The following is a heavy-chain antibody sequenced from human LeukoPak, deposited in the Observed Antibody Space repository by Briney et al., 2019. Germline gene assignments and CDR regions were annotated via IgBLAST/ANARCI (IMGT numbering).Heavy chain of an antibody. Sequence: SETLSLTCTVSGGSISSYYWSWIRQPPGKGLEWIGYIYYSGSTNYNPSLKSRVTISVDTSKNQFSLKLSSVTAADTAVYYCARDYKPDAFDIWGQGTMVTVSS. CDR3: ARDYKPDAFDI. CDR2: IYYSGST. D-gene: IGHD3-10*01. CDR1: GGSISSYY. V-gene: IGHV4-59*12. J-gene: IGHJ3*02.